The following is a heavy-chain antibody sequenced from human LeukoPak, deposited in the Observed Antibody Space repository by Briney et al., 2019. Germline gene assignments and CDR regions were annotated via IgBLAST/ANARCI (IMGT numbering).Heavy chain of an antibody. V-gene: IGHV1-8*01. J-gene: IGHJ6*03. CDR1: GYTFTGYD. CDR3: ARGNRAEYDILTGYYYMDV. CDR2: MNPNSGNT. D-gene: IGHD3-9*01. Sequence: GASVKVSCKASGYTFTGYDINWVRQSTGQGLEWMGWMNPNSGNTGYAQKFQGRVTMTRNTSISTAYMELSSLRSEDTAVYYFARGNRAEYDILTGYYYMDVWGKGTTVTISS.